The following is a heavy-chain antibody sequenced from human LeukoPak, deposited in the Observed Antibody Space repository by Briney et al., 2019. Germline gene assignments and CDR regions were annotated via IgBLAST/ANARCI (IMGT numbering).Heavy chain of an antibody. D-gene: IGHD3-16*02. CDR2: IYYSGST. V-gene: IGHV4-39*07. CDR3: ARGEGYDYVWGSYRSGAFDI. J-gene: IGHJ3*02. CDR1: GGSISSSSYY. Sequence: PSETLSLTCAVSGGSISSSSYYWGWIRQPPGKGLEWIGSIYYSGSTYYNPSLKSRVTISVDTSKNQFSLKLSSVTAADTAVYYCARGEGYDYVWGSYRSGAFDIWGQGTMVTVSS.